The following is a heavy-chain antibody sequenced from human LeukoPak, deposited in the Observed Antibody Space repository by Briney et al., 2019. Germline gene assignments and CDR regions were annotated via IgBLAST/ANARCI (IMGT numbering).Heavy chain of an antibody. J-gene: IGHJ3*02. CDR3: SRINPSTGRYYDALDI. CDR2: IRSKANNYAT. V-gene: IGHV3-73*01. D-gene: IGHD1-26*01. Sequence: GGSLRLSCAASGFAFSGSAMQWVRQASGKGLEWVGRIRSKANNYATAYAASVKGRFIISRDDSKNTAYLQMNSLKSEDTAVYYCSRINPSTGRYYDALDIWGRGTMVTVSS. CDR1: GFAFSGSA.